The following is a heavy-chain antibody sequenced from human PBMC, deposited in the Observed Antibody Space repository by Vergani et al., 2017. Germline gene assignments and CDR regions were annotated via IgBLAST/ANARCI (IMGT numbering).Heavy chain of an antibody. CDR1: GGSISSGSYY. CDR2: IYTSGST. CDR3: ARWPHYDFWTTDAFDI. V-gene: IGHV4-61*02. J-gene: IGHJ3*02. Sequence: QVQLQESGPGLVKPSQTLSLTCTVSGGSISSGSYYWSWIRQPAGKGLEWIGRIYTSGSTNYNPSLKSRVTISVDTSKNQFSLKLSSVTAADTAVYYCARWPHYDFWTTDAFDIWGQGTMVTVSS. D-gene: IGHD3-3*01.